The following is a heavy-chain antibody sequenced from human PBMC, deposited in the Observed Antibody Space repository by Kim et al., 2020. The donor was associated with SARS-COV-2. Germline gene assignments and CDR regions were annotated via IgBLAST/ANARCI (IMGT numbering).Heavy chain of an antibody. J-gene: IGHJ4*02. CDR2: IDDAGSGT. Sequence: GGSLRLSCAVSGFSLSSNWFHWVRQPPGKGLVWVSRIDDAGSGTSYADFVKGRFTISRDDAKNTVHLQMNSLRVEDTAVYYCASVFDFWGQGTLVTVFS. CDR1: GFSLSSNW. V-gene: IGHV3-74*01. CDR3: ASVFDF.